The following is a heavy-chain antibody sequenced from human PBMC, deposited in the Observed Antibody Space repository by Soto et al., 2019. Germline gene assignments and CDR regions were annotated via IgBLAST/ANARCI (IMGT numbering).Heavy chain of an antibody. V-gene: IGHV3-23*01. Sequence: EVQLLEAGGGLVQPGGSLRLSCAASGFTFSNYAMNWVRQAPGKGLEWVSVMSGSGGSTYYADSVTGRYTISRDNSKNTLYLQMNRLRAEDTAVYYGARRSSGWYFGYWGQGTLVTVYS. D-gene: IGHD6-19*01. CDR3: ARRSSGWYFGY. CDR2: MSGSGGST. CDR1: GFTFSNYA. J-gene: IGHJ4*02.